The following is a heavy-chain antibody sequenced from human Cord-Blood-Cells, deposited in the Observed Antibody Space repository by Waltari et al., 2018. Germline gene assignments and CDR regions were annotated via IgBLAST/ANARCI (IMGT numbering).Heavy chain of an antibody. CDR3: ARGNCSSTSCYSYFDY. D-gene: IGHD2-2*02. J-gene: IGHJ4*02. V-gene: IGHV5-51*01. Sequence: EVQLVQSGAEVKTPGESLKISCKGSGYSFTSYWIGWVRQMPGKGLEWMGIIYPGDSDTRYSPSFQGQVTISADKSISTAYLQWSSLKASDTAMYYCARGNCSSTSCYSYFDYWGQGTLVTVSS. CDR2: IYPGDSDT. CDR1: GYSFTSYW.